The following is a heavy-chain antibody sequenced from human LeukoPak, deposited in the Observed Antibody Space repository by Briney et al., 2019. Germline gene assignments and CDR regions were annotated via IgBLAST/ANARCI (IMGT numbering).Heavy chain of an antibody. J-gene: IGHJ5*02. V-gene: IGHV1-2*02. CDR3: ARDNYAGANWFDP. CDR1: GYTFTGYH. D-gene: IGHD1-7*01. CDR2: INPNSGGT. Sequence: ASVKVSCKASGYTFTGYHMHWVRQAPGQGLEWMGWINPNSGGTNYAQKFQGRVTMTRDTSISTAYMELSSLRSEDTAVYYCARDNYAGANWFDPWGQGTLVTVSS.